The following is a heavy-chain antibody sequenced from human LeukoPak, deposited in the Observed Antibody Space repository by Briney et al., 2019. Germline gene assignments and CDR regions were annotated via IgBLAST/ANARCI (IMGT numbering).Heavy chain of an antibody. CDR1: GGSFSGYY. Sequence: SETLSLTCAVYGGSFSGYYWSWIRQPPGKGLEWIGVINHSGSTNYNPSLKSRVTISVDTSKNQFSLKLSSVTAADTAVYFCARGPYSYDSSGAFDIWGQGTMVTVSS. CDR3: ARGPYSYDSSGAFDI. V-gene: IGHV4-34*01. D-gene: IGHD3-22*01. J-gene: IGHJ3*02. CDR2: INHSGST.